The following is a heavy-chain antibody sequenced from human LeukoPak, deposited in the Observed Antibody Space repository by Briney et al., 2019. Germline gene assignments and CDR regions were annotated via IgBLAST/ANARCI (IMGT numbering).Heavy chain of an antibody. D-gene: IGHD5-18*01. CDR2: IKSRTDGGTT. J-gene: IGHJ4*02. Sequence: GGSLRLSCAASRFTFSNACMSWIRQAPGKGLEWVGHIKSRTDGGTTDYAALVKGRFTISRDDSKNTLYLQMKSLKTEDTAVYYCTTGTWIQLWLADYWGQGTLVSVSS. CDR3: TTGTWIQLWLADY. V-gene: IGHV3-15*01. CDR1: RFTFSNAC.